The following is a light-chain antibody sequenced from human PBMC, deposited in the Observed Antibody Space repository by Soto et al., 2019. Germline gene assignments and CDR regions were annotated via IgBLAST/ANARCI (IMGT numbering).Light chain of an antibody. CDR3: QQYGSSPTWT. J-gene: IGKJ1*01. CDR1: QSVSSSY. CDR2: GAS. Sequence: EIVLTQSPGTLSLYPGERATLSCRASQSVSSSYLAWYQQKPGQAPGLLIYGASSRATGIPDRFSGSGSGTDFTLTISRLEPEDFAVYYCQQYGSSPTWTFGQGTKVEIK. V-gene: IGKV3-20*01.